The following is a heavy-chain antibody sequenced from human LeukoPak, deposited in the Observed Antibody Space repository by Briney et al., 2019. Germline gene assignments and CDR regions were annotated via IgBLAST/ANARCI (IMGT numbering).Heavy chain of an antibody. D-gene: IGHD1-14*01. CDR1: GFTFTKYW. J-gene: IGHJ4*02. Sequence: PGGSLRLSFAASGFTFTKYWMTWVRQAPGKGLEWVGNIKQDGSDKNYMDSGEGRFTISRDNTKNSVYLQMSSLRAEDTAVYYCAREVWGPEYWGQGTLVTVSS. CDR2: IKQDGSDK. V-gene: IGHV3-7*01. CDR3: AREVWGPEY.